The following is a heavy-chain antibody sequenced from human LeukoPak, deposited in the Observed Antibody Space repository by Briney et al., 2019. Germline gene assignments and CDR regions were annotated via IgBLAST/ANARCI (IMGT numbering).Heavy chain of an antibody. CDR3: VKEPTSYSSGWYFQH. CDR1: GFTFSNYG. CDR2: VSHDGRTT. D-gene: IGHD6-25*01. Sequence: GGSLRLSCAASGFTFSNYGMQWVRQAPGKGLGWVAVVSHDGRTTFYADSVKGRFTISRDNSRNTLDLQMYSLRAEDTAVYFCVKEPTSYSSGWYFQHWGQGTLVTVSS. J-gene: IGHJ1*01. V-gene: IGHV3-30*18.